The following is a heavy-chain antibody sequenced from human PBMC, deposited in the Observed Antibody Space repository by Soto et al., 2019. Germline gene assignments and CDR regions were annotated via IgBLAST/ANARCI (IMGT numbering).Heavy chain of an antibody. Sequence: EVQLVESRGGLVQPGGSLRLSCAASGFTFSLYRMSWVRQAPGKGLEWVSYISRSSTGIHYADSVKGRFTISRDDATNSMHLQMNSLRDGDTAVYYCARAVTWGLDVWGQGTTVSISS. CDR2: ISRSSTGI. CDR3: ARAVTWGLDV. J-gene: IGHJ6*02. V-gene: IGHV3-48*02. D-gene: IGHD3-10*01. CDR1: GFTFSLYR.